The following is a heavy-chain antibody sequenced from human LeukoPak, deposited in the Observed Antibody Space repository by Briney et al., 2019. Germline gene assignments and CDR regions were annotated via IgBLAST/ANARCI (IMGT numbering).Heavy chain of an antibody. V-gene: IGHV3-7*01. CDR1: GFTFSYYW. Sequence: GGSLRLSCTASGFTFSYYWMTWVRQAPGKGLEWVANIKEDGSETYYVDSVKGRFTISRDNAKNSLYLQMNSLRDDDTAVYFCARSPAGDAWPPAYYMDVWGKGTTVTVSS. CDR2: IKEDGSET. CDR3: ARSPAGDAWPPAYYMDV. J-gene: IGHJ6*03. D-gene: IGHD3-10*01.